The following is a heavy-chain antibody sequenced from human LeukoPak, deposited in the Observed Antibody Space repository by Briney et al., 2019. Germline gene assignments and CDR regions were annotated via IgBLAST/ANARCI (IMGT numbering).Heavy chain of an antibody. CDR3: ARGGDTAAENSNWFDP. CDR1: GGSFSGYY. D-gene: IGHD3-16*01. V-gene: IGHV4-34*01. Sequence: SETLSLTCAVYGGSFSGYYWSWIRQPPGKGLEWIGEINHSGSTNYNPSLKSRVTISVDTSKNQFSLKLSSVTAADTAVYYCARGGDTAAENSNWFDPWGQGTLVTVSS. CDR2: INHSGST. J-gene: IGHJ5*02.